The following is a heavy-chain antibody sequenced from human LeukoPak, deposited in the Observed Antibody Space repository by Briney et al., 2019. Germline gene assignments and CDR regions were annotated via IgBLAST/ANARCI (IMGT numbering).Heavy chain of an antibody. CDR3: ARTYYYDSSGYDY. D-gene: IGHD3-22*01. Sequence: GVSLRLSCAASGFTVSSNYMSWVRQAPGKGLEWVSVIYSGGSTYYADSVKGRFTISRDNSKNTLYLQMNSLRAEDTAVYYCARTYYYDSSGYDYWGQGTLVTVSS. CDR1: GFTVSSNY. V-gene: IGHV3-66*01. CDR2: IYSGGST. J-gene: IGHJ4*02.